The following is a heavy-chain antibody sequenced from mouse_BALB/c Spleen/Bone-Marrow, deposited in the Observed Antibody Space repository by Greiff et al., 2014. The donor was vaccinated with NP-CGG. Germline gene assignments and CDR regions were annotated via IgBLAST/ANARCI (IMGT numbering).Heavy chain of an antibody. J-gene: IGHJ2*01. D-gene: IGHD2-3*01. Sequence: QVQLQQSGPELVKPGASVKMSCKTSGYTFTSYYIHWVKQRPGQGLEWIGRIYPGNGSTKYNEKFKGKATLTADQSSSTAYLQLSSLTSESSAVYFCSRADDSFTYSFDYWGQGTTLTVSS. V-gene: IGHV1S56*01. CDR2: IYPGNGST. CDR3: SRADDSFTYSFDY. CDR1: GYTFTSYY.